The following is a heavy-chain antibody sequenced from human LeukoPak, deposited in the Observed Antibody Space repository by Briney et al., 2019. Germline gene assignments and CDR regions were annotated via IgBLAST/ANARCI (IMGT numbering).Heavy chain of an antibody. V-gene: IGHV3-23*01. J-gene: IGHJ4*02. D-gene: IGHD2-21*01. CDR3: AKLNLGEMAYFDS. CDR2: ISVGGGDT. CDR1: GFIFSSYV. Sequence: GGSLRLSCEASGFIFSSYVMGWVRQAPGKGLEWVSSISVGGGDTFTADSVKGRFTITRENSKNTLYLQMMGLRVEDTAIYYCAKLNLGEMAYFDSWGQGIQVTVSS.